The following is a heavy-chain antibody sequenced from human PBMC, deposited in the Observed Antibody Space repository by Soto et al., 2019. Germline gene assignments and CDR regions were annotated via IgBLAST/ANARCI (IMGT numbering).Heavy chain of an antibody. D-gene: IGHD2-2*01. CDR2: IIPIFGTA. J-gene: IGHJ6*02. CDR3: ARAWGEYCSNTSCYGYYGMDV. V-gene: IGHV1-69*01. CDR1: GGTFSSYA. Sequence: QVQLVQSGAEVKKPGSSVKVSCKASGGTFSSYAISWVRQAPGQGLEWMGGIIPIFGTANYAQKFQGRVTIPANESTSTAYIELSSLRSEDTAVYYCARAWGEYCSNTSCYGYYGMDVWSQGATVTVSS.